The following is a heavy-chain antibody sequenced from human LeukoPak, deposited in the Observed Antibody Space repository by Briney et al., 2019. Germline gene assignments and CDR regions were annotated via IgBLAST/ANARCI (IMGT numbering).Heavy chain of an antibody. CDR1: GFTFSNYA. CDR3: ARVTGDRGGFDY. Sequence: GGSLRLSCAASGFTFSNYAMHWVRQAPGKGLEYVSAISSIGGSRYYANSVKGRFTISRDNSKNTLYLQMGSLSAEDMAIYYCARVTGDRGGFDYWGQGTLVTVSS. J-gene: IGHJ4*02. V-gene: IGHV3-64*01. CDR2: ISSIGGSR. D-gene: IGHD7-27*01.